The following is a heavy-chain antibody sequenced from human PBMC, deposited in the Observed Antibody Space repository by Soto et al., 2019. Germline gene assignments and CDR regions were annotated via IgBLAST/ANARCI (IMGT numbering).Heavy chain of an antibody. D-gene: IGHD1-26*01. V-gene: IGHV1-69*13. J-gene: IGHJ6*02. CDR1: CGTFDNFI. CDR2: IVPMLGTP. CDR3: ARNGTYSSSLSQYSGMDV. Sequence: SVKVSFKASCGTFDNFIMNWVRQTPGRGLEWMGGIVPMLGTPTYAEKFKGRVTISATGSTSTMYMEVTSLRSEDTAIYYCARNGTYSSSLSQYSGMDVWGQGTTVTVSS.